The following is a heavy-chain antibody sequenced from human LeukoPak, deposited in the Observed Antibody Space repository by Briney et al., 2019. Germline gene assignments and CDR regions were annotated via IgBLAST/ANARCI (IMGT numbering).Heavy chain of an antibody. Sequence: GGSLRLSCAASGFTFSSYSMNWVRQAPGKGLEWVSVIYSGGNTYYADSVKGRFTISRDNSKNTVYFQLDSLRAEDTAVYYCARTIPYGSGRQHPGKYYFDYWGQGTLVTVSS. CDR3: ARTIPYGSGRQHPGKYYFDY. D-gene: IGHD3-10*01. J-gene: IGHJ4*02. CDR1: GFTFSSYS. V-gene: IGHV3-53*01. CDR2: IYSGGNT.